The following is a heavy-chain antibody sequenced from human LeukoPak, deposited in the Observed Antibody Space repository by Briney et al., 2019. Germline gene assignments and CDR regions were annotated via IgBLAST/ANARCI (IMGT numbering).Heavy chain of an antibody. CDR2: INPSGGST. CDR1: GYTFTSYY. Sequence: GASVKVSCKASGYTFTSYYMHWVRQAPGQGLEWMGIINPSGGSTSYAQKFQGRVTMTRDTSTSTVYMELSSLRSEDTAVYYCARDYSTPGGPIVVVPAAIGFDYWGQGTLVTVSS. J-gene: IGHJ4*02. D-gene: IGHD2-2*01. CDR3: ARDYSTPGGPIVVVPAAIGFDY. V-gene: IGHV1-46*01.